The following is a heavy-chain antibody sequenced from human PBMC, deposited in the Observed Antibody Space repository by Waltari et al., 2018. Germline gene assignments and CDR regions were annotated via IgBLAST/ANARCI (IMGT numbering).Heavy chain of an antibody. J-gene: IGHJ4*02. CDR3: ARGGISRVFGY. CDR2: VNYTGSA. V-gene: IGHV4-34*02. CDR1: GGTLSGFY. D-gene: IGHD2-2*01. Sequence: QVQLQQWGAGLLKPSETLSLTCAASGGTLSGFYWSLIRQTPGKALEWIGQVNYTGSATYNPSLKSRVAISLDTSKNQFSLELNSVSAADTAMYFCARGGISRVFGYWGQGTLVTVSS.